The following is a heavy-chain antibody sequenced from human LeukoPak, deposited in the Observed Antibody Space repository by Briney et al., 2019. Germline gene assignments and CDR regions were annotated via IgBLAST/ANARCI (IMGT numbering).Heavy chain of an antibody. V-gene: IGHV3-53*01. J-gene: IGHJ3*02. CDR3: ANEGAYYDSNTDAFDI. CDR2: VYSGGAT. D-gene: IGHD3-22*01. CDR1: GFTFSTNY. Sequence: AGGSLKLSCAVSGFTFSTNYMTWVRQSPGKGLEWVSDVYSGGATYYADSVNGRFTIYRNISNNIVYLQMNSLSGEDTDVYYCANEGAYYDSNTDAFDIWGQGTMVTVSS.